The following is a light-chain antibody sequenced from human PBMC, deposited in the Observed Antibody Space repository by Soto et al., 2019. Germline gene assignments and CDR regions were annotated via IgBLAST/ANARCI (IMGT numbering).Light chain of an antibody. Sequence: YELTQPPSVSVSPGQTARITCSGDALPKQYAYWYQQKPGQAPVLVIYKDSERPSGIPERFSGSSSGTTVTLTISGVQAEDEADYYCQSADSSGTYYVFGTGTKLTVL. J-gene: IGLJ1*01. V-gene: IGLV3-25*03. CDR1: ALPKQY. CDR2: KDS. CDR3: QSADSSGTYYV.